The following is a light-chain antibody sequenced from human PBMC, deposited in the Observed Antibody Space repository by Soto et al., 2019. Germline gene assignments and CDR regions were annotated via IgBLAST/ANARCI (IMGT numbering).Light chain of an antibody. V-gene: IGLV1-47*02. Sequence: QSVLTQPPSASGTPGQRVTISGSGSSSNIGSNYVYWYQQLPGTAPKLLIDSNNQRPSGVPDRFSGSKSGTSASLAISGLRSEDEADYYCAAWDDSLSVVVFGGGTQLTVL. CDR1: SSNIGSNY. CDR2: SNN. CDR3: AAWDDSLSVVV. J-gene: IGLJ2*01.